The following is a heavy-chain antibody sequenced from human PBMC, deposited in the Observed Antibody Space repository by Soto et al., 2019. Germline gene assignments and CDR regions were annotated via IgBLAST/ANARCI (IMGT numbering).Heavy chain of an antibody. Sequence: EVQLVESGGGLVQPGGSLRLSCAASGFTFSSYSMNWVRQAPGKGLEWVSYISSSSGTTYYADSVKGRFTISRDNAKNSLYLQMNSLRAEDTAVYYCARDLCGDYIFDYWGQGTLVTVSP. V-gene: IGHV3-48*01. CDR2: ISSSSGTT. D-gene: IGHD4-17*01. J-gene: IGHJ4*02. CDR3: ARDLCGDYIFDY. CDR1: GFTFSSYS.